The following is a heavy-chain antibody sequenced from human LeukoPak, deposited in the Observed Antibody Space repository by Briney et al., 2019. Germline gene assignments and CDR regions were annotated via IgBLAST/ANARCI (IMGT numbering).Heavy chain of an antibody. D-gene: IGHD6-13*01. V-gene: IGHV3-33*03. Sequence: PGGSLRLSCVVSGISFGSHGMHWVRQAPGKGLEWVAVIWYDGSNIWYADSVKGRFTISRDNSKNTLYLQMNSLRAEDTAVYYCASSWAYFDSWGQGTLVTVSS. CDR1: GISFGSHG. CDR3: ASSWAYFDS. CDR2: IWYDGSNI. J-gene: IGHJ4*02.